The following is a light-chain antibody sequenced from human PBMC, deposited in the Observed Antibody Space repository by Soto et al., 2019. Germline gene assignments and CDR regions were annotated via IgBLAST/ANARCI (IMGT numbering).Light chain of an antibody. Sequence: ELVLPQSPATLSLSPGERATPSCRSSQSVSRYLAWYQQKPGQAPRLLIYDASGRATGIPDRFSGSGSGTDFTLTISRLEPEDFAVYYCHQYGSSPGTFGQGTKVDIK. CDR2: DAS. CDR1: QSVSRY. CDR3: HQYGSSPGT. V-gene: IGKV3-20*01. J-gene: IGKJ1*01.